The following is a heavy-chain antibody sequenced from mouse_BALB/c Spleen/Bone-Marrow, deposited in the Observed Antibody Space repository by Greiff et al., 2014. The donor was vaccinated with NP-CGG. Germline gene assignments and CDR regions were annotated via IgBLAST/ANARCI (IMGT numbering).Heavy chain of an antibody. V-gene: IGHV5-17*02. CDR1: GFTFSSFG. J-gene: IGHJ2*01. CDR2: ISSGSSTI. D-gene: IGHD4-1*01. Sequence: VQLKESGGGLVQPGGSRKLSCAASGFTFSSFGMHWVRQAPEKGLEWVAYISSGSSTIFYADTVKGRFTVSRDNPKNILFLQMTSLRSEDTAMYYCTRGGNWDDFDYWGQGTTLTVSS. CDR3: TRGGNWDDFDY.